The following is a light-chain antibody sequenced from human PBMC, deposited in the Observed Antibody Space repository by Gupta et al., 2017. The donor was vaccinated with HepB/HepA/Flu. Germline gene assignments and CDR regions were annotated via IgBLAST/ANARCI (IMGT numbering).Light chain of an antibody. CDR3: QHRSYRFA. J-gene: IGKJ1*01. Sequence: VLPQSPATLSLSPGESATLSCRASQSVSSQLGWYHQKPGQAPRLLIYDASTRATVIPAMFSGRGSGTFSILTISSIEPEYVAFYYCQHRSYRFAFGQGTKVEIK. V-gene: IGKV3-11*01. CDR2: DAS. CDR1: QSVSSQ.